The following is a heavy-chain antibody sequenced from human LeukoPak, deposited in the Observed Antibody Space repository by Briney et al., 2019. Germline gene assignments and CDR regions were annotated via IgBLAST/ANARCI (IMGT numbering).Heavy chain of an antibody. D-gene: IGHD1/OR15-1a*01. V-gene: IGHV4-30-4*08. Sequence: LRLSCAASGFTFSDYYMSWIRQPPGKGLEWIGYIYYSGSTYYNPSLKSRVTISVDTSKNQFSLKLSSVTAADTAVYYCAKVNSSRGFSNFDYWGQGTLVTVSS. J-gene: IGHJ4*02. CDR3: AKVNSSRGFSNFDY. CDR1: GFTFSDYY. CDR2: IYYSGST.